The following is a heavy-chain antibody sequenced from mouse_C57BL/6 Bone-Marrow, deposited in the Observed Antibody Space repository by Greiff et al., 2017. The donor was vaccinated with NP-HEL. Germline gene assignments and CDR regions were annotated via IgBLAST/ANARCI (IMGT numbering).Heavy chain of an antibody. CDR3: ARVENYYGSAMFAY. Sequence: PLSSLPLSCTASGFTFSDYYMAWVRQVPEQGLEWVANINYDGSSTYYLHSLKSRFIMSRDNAKNILYLQMRSRKSEDTATDYCARVENYYGSAMFAYWGQGTLVTVSA. CDR1: GFTFSDYY. J-gene: IGHJ3*01. CDR2: INYDGSST. D-gene: IGHD1-1*01. V-gene: IGHV5-16*01.